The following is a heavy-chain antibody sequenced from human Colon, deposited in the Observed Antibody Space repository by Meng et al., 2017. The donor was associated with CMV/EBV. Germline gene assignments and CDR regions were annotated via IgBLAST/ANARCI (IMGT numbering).Heavy chain of an antibody. CDR2: ISSSSYI. CDR3: ASARAVAGASSYFDY. CDR1: GFSFSAYS. J-gene: IGHJ4*02. D-gene: IGHD6-19*01. Sequence: GGSLRLSCAASGFSFSAYSMNWVRQAPGKGLEWVSSISSSSYIYYADSVKGRFTISRDNAKNSLYLQMNSLRAEDTAIYYCASARAVAGASSYFDYWGQGTLVTVSS. V-gene: IGHV3-21*01.